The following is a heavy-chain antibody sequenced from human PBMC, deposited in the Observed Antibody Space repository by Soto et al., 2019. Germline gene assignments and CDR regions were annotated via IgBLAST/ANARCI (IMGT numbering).Heavy chain of an antibody. CDR3: AKVNFFDTPGTFDV. D-gene: IGHD2-15*01. J-gene: IGHJ3*01. CDR1: GFTFSSYA. V-gene: IGHV3-23*01. CDR2: IAGSGGMT. Sequence: GGSLRLSCAPSGFTFSSYAMPWVRLAPGRGLEWVATIAGSGGMTYYANSVRGRFTISRDNSKNTVSLQMSSLIAEDTAMYFCAKVNFFDTPGTFDVWGQGTPGTVS.